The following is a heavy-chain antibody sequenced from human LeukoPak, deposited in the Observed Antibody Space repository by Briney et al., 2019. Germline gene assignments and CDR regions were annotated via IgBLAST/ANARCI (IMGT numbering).Heavy chain of an antibody. V-gene: IGHV4-31*11. CDR3: ARASTRYFDS. J-gene: IGHJ4*02. CDR2: TYYSGTT. Sequence: SGTLSLTCAVSGGSISAGGNYWSWIRQFPGEGLEWIGYTYYSGTTYYNPSLKSRVSISVDTSKNQFSLKVSSVTAADTAVYYCARASTRYFDSWGQGTLVTVSS. D-gene: IGHD2/OR15-2a*01. CDR1: GGSISAGGNY.